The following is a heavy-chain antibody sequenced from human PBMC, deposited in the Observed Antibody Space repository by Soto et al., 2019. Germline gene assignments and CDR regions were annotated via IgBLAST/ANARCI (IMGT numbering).Heavy chain of an antibody. V-gene: IGHV3-23*01. Sequence: GGSLRLSCAASGFICSSYAMSWVRQAPGKGLEWVSAISGSGGSTYYADFVKGRFTISRDNSKNTLYLQMNSLRAEDTAVYYCARGYYDSSGYYYVDYYGMDVWGQGTTVTVSS. CDR3: ARGYYDSSGYYYVDYYGMDV. D-gene: IGHD3-22*01. CDR1: GFICSSYA. J-gene: IGHJ6*02. CDR2: ISGSGGST.